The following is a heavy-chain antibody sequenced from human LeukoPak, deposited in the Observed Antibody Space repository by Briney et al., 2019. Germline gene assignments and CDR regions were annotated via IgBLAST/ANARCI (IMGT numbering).Heavy chain of an antibody. CDR1: GVSITSTSFS. D-gene: IGHD2-8*02. J-gene: IGHJ5*02. V-gene: IGHV4-39*01. Sequence: PSETLSLTCSVSGVSITSTSFSWGWIRQPPGRGLEWIGSISYGGSAYYNPSLNSRVTISLNTSKNQFSLKLNSVTAADTAVYHCARRPPAGGADWFDPWGQGTLVTVSS. CDR2: ISYGGSA. CDR3: ARRPPAGGADWFDP.